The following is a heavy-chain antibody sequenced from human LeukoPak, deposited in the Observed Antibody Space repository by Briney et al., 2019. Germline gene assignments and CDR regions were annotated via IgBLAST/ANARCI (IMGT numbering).Heavy chain of an antibody. D-gene: IGHD3-22*01. CDR1: GYTFTGYY. CDR2: INPNSGGT. J-gene: IGHJ4*02. CDR3: ARVAFTYYYDSSGPLFDY. V-gene: IGHV1-2*02. Sequence: ASVKVSCKASGYTFTGYYMHWVRQAPGQGLEWMGWINPNSGGTNYAQKFQGRVTMTRDTSISTAYMELSRLRSDDTAVYYCARVAFTYYYDSSGPLFDYWGQGTLVTVSS.